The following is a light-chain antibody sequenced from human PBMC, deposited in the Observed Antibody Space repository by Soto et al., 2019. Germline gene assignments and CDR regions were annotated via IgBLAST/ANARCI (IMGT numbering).Light chain of an antibody. J-gene: IGLJ2*01. CDR1: STDVGGSEY. CDR3: ASFSSTTTTAVV. V-gene: IGLV2-14*01. Sequence: QSVLTQPASVSGSPGQSITISCTGTSTDVGGSEYVSWYQQHPSKAPKLIISAVSNRPSGVPNRFSASKSGNTASLTISGRQAEDEADYFCASFSSTTTTAVVVGGGTKLTVL. CDR2: AVS.